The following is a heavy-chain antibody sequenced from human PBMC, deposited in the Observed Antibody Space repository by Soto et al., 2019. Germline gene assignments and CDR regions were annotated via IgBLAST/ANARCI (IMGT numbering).Heavy chain of an antibody. D-gene: IGHD3-10*02. Sequence: EVQLVESGGGLVQPGGSLRLSCAASGFTFSTYWMSWVRQTPGKGLEWVANINEDGSERYYVDSVKGRFTISRDNAKNSLYPQMNSLRGEDTAVYYCGRVLFLDYWGQGTLVTVSS. CDR3: GRVLFLDY. V-gene: IGHV3-7*05. CDR1: GFTFSTYW. CDR2: INEDGSER. J-gene: IGHJ4*02.